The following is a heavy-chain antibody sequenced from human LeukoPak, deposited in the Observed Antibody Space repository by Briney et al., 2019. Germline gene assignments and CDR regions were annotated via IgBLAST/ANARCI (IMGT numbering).Heavy chain of an antibody. CDR2: IYYSGST. CDR3: AREIRVNYYFDY. CDR1: GGSISSSSYY. J-gene: IGHJ4*02. D-gene: IGHD5-24*01. V-gene: IGHV4-39*07. Sequence: SETLSLTCTVSGGSISSSSYYWGWIRQPPGKGLEWIGSIYYSGSTYYNPSLKSRVTISVDTSKNQFSLKLSSVTAADTAVYYCAREIRVNYYFDYWGQGTLVTVSS.